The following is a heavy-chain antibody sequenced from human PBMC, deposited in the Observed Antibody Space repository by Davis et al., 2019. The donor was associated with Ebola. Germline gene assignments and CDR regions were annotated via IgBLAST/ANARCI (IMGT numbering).Heavy chain of an antibody. CDR3: ARGARFLEWLLLAGHAFDI. V-gene: IGHV4-59*12. CDR2: IYYSGST. D-gene: IGHD3-3*01. CDR1: GGSISSYY. Sequence: PSETLSLTCTISGGSISSYYWSWIRQPPGKGLEWIGYIYYSGSTNYNPSLKSRVTISVDTSKDQFSLKLSSVTAADTAVYYCARGARFLEWLLLAGHAFDIWGQGTMVTVSS. J-gene: IGHJ3*02.